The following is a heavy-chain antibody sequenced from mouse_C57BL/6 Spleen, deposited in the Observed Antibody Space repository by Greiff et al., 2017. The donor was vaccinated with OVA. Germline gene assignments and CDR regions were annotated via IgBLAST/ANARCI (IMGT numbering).Heavy chain of an antibody. CDR1: GYTFTSYW. CDR3: AKTAQALDY. CDR2: IHPNSGST. Sequence: QVQLQQPGAELVKPGASVKMSCKASGYTFTSYWITWVKQRPGQGLEWIGMIHPNSGSTNYNEKFKSKATLTVDKSSSTAYMQLSSLTSEDSAVYYCAKTAQALDYWGQGTTLTVSS. D-gene: IGHD3-2*02. J-gene: IGHJ2*01. V-gene: IGHV1-64*01.